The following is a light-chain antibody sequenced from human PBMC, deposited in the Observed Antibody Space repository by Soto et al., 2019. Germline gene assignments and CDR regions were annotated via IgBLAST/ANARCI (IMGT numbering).Light chain of an antibody. J-gene: IGKJ3*01. V-gene: IGKV1-5*01. CDR3: QHYDIYGRLT. CDR1: QTINNL. CDR2: DAS. Sequence: DIQMTQSPSTLSASVGDTVTITCRTSQTINNLLAWYQKKPGKAPGPLIFDASTVNPGVPSRFSGSGSGTDFTLTISDLQPDDFATYYCQHYDIYGRLTFGPGNTVDIK.